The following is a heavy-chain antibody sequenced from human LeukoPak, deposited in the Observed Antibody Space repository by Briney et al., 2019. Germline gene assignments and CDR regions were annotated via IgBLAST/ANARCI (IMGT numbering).Heavy chain of an antibody. Sequence: GGSLRLSCEASGFTFNTHAMSWVRQAPGKGLEWVASITSGGRTPYYTDSVKGRFTIFRDNSKNTLYLQMNSLRGEDTAIYYCAKDRPNFYETSGAYYKMKGDFWGQGSLVTVSS. CDR3: AKDRPNFYETSGAYYKMKGDF. CDR2: ITSGGRTP. V-gene: IGHV3-23*01. J-gene: IGHJ4*02. D-gene: IGHD3-10*01. CDR1: GFTFNTHA.